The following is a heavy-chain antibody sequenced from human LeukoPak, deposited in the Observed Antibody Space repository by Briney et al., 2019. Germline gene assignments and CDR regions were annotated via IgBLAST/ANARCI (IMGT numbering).Heavy chain of an antibody. CDR1: GFTFSSYW. D-gene: IGHD1-26*01. V-gene: IGHV3-7*01. Sequence: PGGSLRLSCAASGFTFSSYWMSWVRQAPGKGLEWVANIKQDGSEKYYVDSVKGRFTISRDNAKNSLYLQMNSLRAEDTAVYYCASSYYSGSSRYWGQGTLVTVSS. CDR2: IKQDGSEK. J-gene: IGHJ4*02. CDR3: ASSYYSGSSRY.